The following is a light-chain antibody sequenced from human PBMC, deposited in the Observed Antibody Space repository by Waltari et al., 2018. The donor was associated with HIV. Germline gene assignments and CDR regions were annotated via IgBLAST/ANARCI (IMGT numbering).Light chain of an antibody. V-gene: IGKV3-20*01. CDR2: GAS. Sequence: EIVLTQSPGTLSLSPGERATLSCRASQSVRSSYVAWYQQKPGKAPRLLIYGASSRATGIPDRFSGSGSGTDFTLTISRLEPEDFAVYYCQQYGSSLMYTFGQGTKLEIK. CDR3: QQYGSSLMYT. CDR1: QSVRSSY. J-gene: IGKJ2*01.